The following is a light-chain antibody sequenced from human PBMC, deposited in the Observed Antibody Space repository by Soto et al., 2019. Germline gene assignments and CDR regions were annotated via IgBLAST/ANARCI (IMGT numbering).Light chain of an antibody. Sequence: DIVMTQSPDSLAVSLGERATINCKSSQSVLSSSNNKNYLAWYQQNPGQPPKLLISWASTRESGVPDRFSGSGSGTDFTLTISSLQAEDVAVYYCQQYYSTPKTFGQGTKLEIK. CDR3: QQYYSTPKT. CDR1: QSVLSSSNNKNY. V-gene: IGKV4-1*01. CDR2: WAS. J-gene: IGKJ2*01.